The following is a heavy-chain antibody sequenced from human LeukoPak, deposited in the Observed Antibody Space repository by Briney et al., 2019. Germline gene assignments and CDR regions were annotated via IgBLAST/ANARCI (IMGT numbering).Heavy chain of an antibody. CDR3: ARDRVYDSSGSPRPFDY. D-gene: IGHD3-22*01. CDR2: ISAYNGNT. J-gene: IGHJ4*02. V-gene: IGHV1-18*01. Sequence: ASVKVSCKASGYTFTSYGISWVRQAPGQGLEWMGWISAYNGNTNYAQKLQSRVTMTTDTSTSTAYMELRSLRSDDTAVYYCARDRVYDSSGSPRPFDYWGQGTLVTVSS. CDR1: GYTFTSYG.